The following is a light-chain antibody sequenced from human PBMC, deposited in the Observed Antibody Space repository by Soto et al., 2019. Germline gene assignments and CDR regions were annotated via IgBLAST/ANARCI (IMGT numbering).Light chain of an antibody. CDR1: QSIGSW. J-gene: IGKJ2*01. V-gene: IGKV1-5*01. Sequence: DIQMTQSPSTLSASVGDRVTITCRASQSIGSWVAWYQQKPGKAPKLLIYDVFSLESGVPPRFSGRGSGTEFTLAISSLQPDDFATYYCQQYDDYPYTFGQGTKLEIK. CDR3: QQYDDYPYT. CDR2: DVF.